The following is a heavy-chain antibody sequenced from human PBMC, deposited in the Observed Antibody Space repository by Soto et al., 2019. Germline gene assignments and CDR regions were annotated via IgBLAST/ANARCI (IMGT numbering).Heavy chain of an antibody. CDR2: IIPIFGTA. Sequence: GASVKVSCKASGGTFSSYAISWVRQAPGQGLEWMGGIIPIFGTANYAQKFQGRVTITADESTSTAYVELSSLRSEDTAVYYCAGGYCSSTSCYKAPFDYWGQGTLVTVSS. J-gene: IGHJ4*02. CDR1: GGTFSSYA. D-gene: IGHD2-2*02. CDR3: AGGYCSSTSCYKAPFDY. V-gene: IGHV1-69*13.